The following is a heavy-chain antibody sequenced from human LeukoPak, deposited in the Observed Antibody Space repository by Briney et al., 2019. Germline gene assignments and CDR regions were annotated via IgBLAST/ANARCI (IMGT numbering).Heavy chain of an antibody. CDR3: ARGAAFVYCSGGSCYSGPDAFDI. Sequence: GGSLRLSCAASGFTFSDYYMSWIRQAPGKGLEWVSYIRSSGSTIFYADSVKGRFTISRDNAKNSLYLQMNSLRAEDTAVYYCARGAAFVYCSGGSCYSGPDAFDIWGQGTMVTVSS. V-gene: IGHV3-11*01. D-gene: IGHD2-15*01. CDR1: GFTFSDYY. CDR2: IRSSGSTI. J-gene: IGHJ3*02.